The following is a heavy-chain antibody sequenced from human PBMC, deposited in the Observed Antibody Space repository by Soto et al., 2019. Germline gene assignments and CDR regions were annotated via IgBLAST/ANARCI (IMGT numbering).Heavy chain of an antibody. CDR3: AKDSCGSSSCSRLRGMDV. Sequence: VQLLESGGDLVQPGGSLRLSCAASAFSFSNYAMTWVRQAPGKGLEWVSAISGVGTTTYYADSVKGRFTISRDNSKNTLYLHMISLRAEDTAAYYCAKDSCGSSSCSRLRGMDVWGQGTTVTVS. J-gene: IGHJ6*02. V-gene: IGHV3-23*01. CDR2: ISGVGTTT. D-gene: IGHD2-15*01. CDR1: AFSFSNYA.